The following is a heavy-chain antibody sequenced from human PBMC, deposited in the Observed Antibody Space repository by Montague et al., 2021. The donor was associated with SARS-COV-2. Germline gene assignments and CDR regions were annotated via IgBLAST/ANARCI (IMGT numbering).Heavy chain of an antibody. J-gene: IGHJ6*02. CDR2: ISSSSSTI. CDR1: GFTFSSYS. V-gene: IGHV3-48*02. CDR3: ARDPAIVATIYGMDV. Sequence: SRRLSFSASGFTFSSYSMNWVRQAPGKGLEWVSYISSSSSTIYYADSVKGRFTISRDNAKNSLYLQMNSLRDEDTAVYYCARDPAIVATIYGMDVWGQGTTVHVSS. D-gene: IGHD5-12*01.